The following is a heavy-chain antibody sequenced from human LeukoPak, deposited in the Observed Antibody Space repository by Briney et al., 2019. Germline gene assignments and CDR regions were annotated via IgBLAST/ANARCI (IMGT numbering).Heavy chain of an antibody. Sequence: ASVKVSCKASGYTFTSYAMNWVRQAPGQGLEWMGWINPNSGGTNYAQKFQGRVTMTRDTSTSTAYMELSRLRSDDTAVYYCARDTPCSGGSCYDYWGQGTLVTVSS. CDR3: ARDTPCSGGSCYDY. J-gene: IGHJ4*02. CDR2: INPNSGGT. CDR1: GYTFTSYA. D-gene: IGHD2-15*01. V-gene: IGHV1-2*02.